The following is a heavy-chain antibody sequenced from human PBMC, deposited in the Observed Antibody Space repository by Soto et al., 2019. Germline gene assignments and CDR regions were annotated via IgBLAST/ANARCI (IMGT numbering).Heavy chain of an antibody. CDR2: ISSSSSTI. Sequence: GGSLRLSCAASGFTFSSYSMNWVRQAPGKGLEWVSYISSSSSTIYYADSVKGRFTISRDNAKNSLYLQMNSLRAEDTAVYYCARDLTVTTPEFDYWGQGTLVTVSS. D-gene: IGHD4-4*01. CDR3: ARDLTVTTPEFDY. J-gene: IGHJ4*02. V-gene: IGHV3-48*01. CDR1: GFTFSSYS.